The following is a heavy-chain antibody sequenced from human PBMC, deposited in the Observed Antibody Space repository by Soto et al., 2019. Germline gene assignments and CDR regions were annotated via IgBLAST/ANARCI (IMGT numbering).Heavy chain of an antibody. V-gene: IGHV1-18*01. CDR2: ISVYNGDT. CDR1: GYTFTTYG. Sequence: QVQLVQSGTEVKKAGSAVKVCCKTSGYTFTTYGISWIRQAPGQGLEWIAWISVYNGDTNYAQNVQGRATMTTDTLTTTAYLELRSLRSDDTAVYYCARVYCGGDCFSGGDFDYWGQGTLVTVS. J-gene: IGHJ4*02. CDR3: ARVYCGGDCFSGGDFDY. D-gene: IGHD2-21*01.